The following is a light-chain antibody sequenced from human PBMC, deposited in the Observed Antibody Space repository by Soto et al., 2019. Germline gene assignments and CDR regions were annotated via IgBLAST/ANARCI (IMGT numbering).Light chain of an antibody. CDR3: QQYNNWPPL. Sequence: EIVMTQSPATLSVSPGERATLSCRASQSVSSNLAWYQQKPGQAPRLLIYGASTRATGIPARFSGSGSRTEFTLTISSLQSEDFAVYYCQQYNNWPPLFGQGTKVDIK. CDR2: GAS. V-gene: IGKV3-15*01. J-gene: IGKJ1*01. CDR1: QSVSSN.